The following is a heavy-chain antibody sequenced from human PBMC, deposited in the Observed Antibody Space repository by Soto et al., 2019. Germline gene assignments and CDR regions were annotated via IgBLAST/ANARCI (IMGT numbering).Heavy chain of an antibody. V-gene: IGHV1-18*01. CDR1: GYTFTSYG. CDR2: ISAYNGNT. D-gene: IGHD2-2*01. CDR3: ASQSGIVVVTAVQVDYYYYGMDV. Sequence: ASVEVSCKASGYTFTSYGISWVRQAPGQGLEWMGWISAYNGNTNYAQKLQGRVTMTTDTSTSTAYMELRSLRSDDTAVYYCASQSGIVVVTAVQVDYYYYGMDVWGQGTPVTVSS. J-gene: IGHJ6*02.